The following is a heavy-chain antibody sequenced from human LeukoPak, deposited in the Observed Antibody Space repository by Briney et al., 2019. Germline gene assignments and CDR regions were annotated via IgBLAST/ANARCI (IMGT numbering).Heavy chain of an antibody. CDR3: TRRLDYYDSSGYSSDY. Sequence: GGSLRLSCAASGFTFSGSAMHWVRQASGKGLEWVGRIRSKANSYATAYAASVKGGFTISRDDSRNTAYLQMNSLKTEDTAVYYCTRRLDYYDSSGYSSDYWGQGTLVTVSS. CDR1: GFTFSGSA. J-gene: IGHJ4*02. D-gene: IGHD3-22*01. V-gene: IGHV3-73*01. CDR2: IRSKANSYAT.